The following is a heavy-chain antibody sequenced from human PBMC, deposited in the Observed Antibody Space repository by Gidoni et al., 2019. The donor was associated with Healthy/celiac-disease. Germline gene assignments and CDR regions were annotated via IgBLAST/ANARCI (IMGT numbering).Heavy chain of an antibody. Sequence: QVQLVQSGAEVKKPGASVKVSCKASGSTFTGYYMHWVRQAPGQGLEWMGRINPNSGGTNYAQKFQGRVTMTRDTSISTAYMELSRLRSDDTAVYYCTVHPFSSEIQLVDYWGQGTLVTVSS. J-gene: IGHJ4*02. V-gene: IGHV1-2*06. CDR3: TVHPFSSEIQLVDY. CDR2: INPNSGGT. D-gene: IGHD2-2*01. CDR1: GSTFTGYY.